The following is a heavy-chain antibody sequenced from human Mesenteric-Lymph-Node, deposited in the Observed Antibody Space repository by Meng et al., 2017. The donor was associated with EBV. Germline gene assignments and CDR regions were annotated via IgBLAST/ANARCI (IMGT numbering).Heavy chain of an antibody. D-gene: IGHD3-9*01. Sequence: QMQLEESGPGLVDPSGTLSLICAVSGGSISTTNWWSWVRQSPGKGLEWIGEIYHRGNNNYNPSLMSRAAISADTSKNQFSLKLNSVTAADTAVYYCARAGGLTGFPHGAFDLWSPGTLVTVSS. CDR3: ARAGGLTGFPHGAFDL. J-gene: IGHJ4*02. V-gene: IGHV4-4*02. CDR2: IYHRGNN. CDR1: GGSISTTNW.